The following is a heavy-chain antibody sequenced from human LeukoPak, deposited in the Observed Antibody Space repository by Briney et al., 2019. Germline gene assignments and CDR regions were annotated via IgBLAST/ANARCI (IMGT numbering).Heavy chain of an antibody. Sequence: PSEILSLTCTVSGGSISSYYWSWIRQPPGKGLEWIGYIYYSGSTNYNPSLKSRVTISVDTSKNQFSLKLSSVTAADTAVYYCARVFGYCSGGSCDNYFDYWGQGTLVTVSS. CDR1: GGSISSYY. CDR2: IYYSGST. D-gene: IGHD2-15*01. CDR3: ARVFGYCSGGSCDNYFDY. V-gene: IGHV4-59*01. J-gene: IGHJ4*02.